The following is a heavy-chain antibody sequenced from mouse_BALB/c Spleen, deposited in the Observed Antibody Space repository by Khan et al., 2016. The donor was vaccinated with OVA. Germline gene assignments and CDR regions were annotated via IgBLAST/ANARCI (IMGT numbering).Heavy chain of an antibody. CDR3: TYSLLLSAMDY. Sequence: VRLQQSGAELMKPGASVKLSCTVSGFNIKDTYLHWVTQRPDQGLEWIGRIDPANGNTKYDPKFQGKATLTADTSSNTAYLQLSSLTSEDTDVCYCTYSLLLSAMDYWGQGTSVTVSS. V-gene: IGHV14-3*02. CDR2: IDPANGNT. D-gene: IGHD1-2*01. J-gene: IGHJ4*01. CDR1: GFNIKDTY.